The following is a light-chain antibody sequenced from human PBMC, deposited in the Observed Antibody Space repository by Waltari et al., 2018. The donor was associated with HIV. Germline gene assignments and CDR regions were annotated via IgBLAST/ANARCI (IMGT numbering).Light chain of an antibody. V-gene: IGKV4-1*01. CDR1: QSLLYTSNSKNF. CDR3: QQYYTTPLT. Sequence: DIVMTQSPESLPVSLGERASINCKSSQSLLYTSNSKNFLAWYQQKPGKPPKLLIYWAFTRESGVPYRFSGSGSGTDFTLTISGLHADDVAIYYCQQYYTTPLTFGGGTKVEI. CDR2: WAF. J-gene: IGKJ4*01.